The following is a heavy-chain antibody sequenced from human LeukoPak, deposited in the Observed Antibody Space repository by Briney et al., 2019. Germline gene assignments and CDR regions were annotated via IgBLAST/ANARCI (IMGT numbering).Heavy chain of an antibody. CDR1: GGSISSSLYY. D-gene: IGHD3-10*01. Sequence: SETLSLTCAVSGGSISSSLYYWAWIRQPPGQGLEWIGSIYYRGDTYYNPSFTSRVTISVDTSKNQFSLKLRSMTAADTAVYYCARAGRFGELLSRHYYYGMDVWGQGTTVTVSS. V-gene: IGHV4-39*01. J-gene: IGHJ6*02. CDR2: IYYRGDT. CDR3: ARAGRFGELLSRHYYYGMDV.